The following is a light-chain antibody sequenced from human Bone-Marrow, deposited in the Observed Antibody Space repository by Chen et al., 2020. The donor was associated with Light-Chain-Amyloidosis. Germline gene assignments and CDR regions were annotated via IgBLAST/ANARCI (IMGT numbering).Light chain of an antibody. CDR2: KDS. J-gene: IGLJ2*01. V-gene: IGLV3-25*03. CDR3: QSADSSDTYVI. CDR1: TLPMQY. Sequence: SLDLTQPPAVSVSPGQTARITCSGDTLPMQYTYWYQRKPGQAPQLVIYKDSQWPSGIPERFSGSSSGTIVTLTISGVQAEDEADYYCQSADSSDTYVIFGGGTKLTVL.